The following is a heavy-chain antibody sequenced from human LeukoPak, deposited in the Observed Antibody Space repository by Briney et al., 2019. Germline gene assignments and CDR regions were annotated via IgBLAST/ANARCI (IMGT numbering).Heavy chain of an antibody. CDR3: ARDRGSGWYRYHFDY. J-gene: IGHJ4*02. Sequence: GGSLRLSCAASGFTFSSYAMHWVRQAPGKGLEWVAVISYDGSNKYYADSVKGRFTISRDNSKNTLYLQMNSLRAEDTAVYYCARDRGSGWYRYHFDYWGQGTLVTVSS. CDR2: ISYDGSNK. V-gene: IGHV3-30-3*01. CDR1: GFTFSSYA. D-gene: IGHD6-19*01.